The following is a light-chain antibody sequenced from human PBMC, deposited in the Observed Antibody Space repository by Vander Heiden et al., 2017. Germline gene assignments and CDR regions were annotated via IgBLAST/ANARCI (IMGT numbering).Light chain of an antibody. J-gene: IGKJ1*01. CDR3: HQYNNYPWT. V-gene: IGKV1-5*01. Sequence: DIQMTQSPSILSAAVGDRVNITCRASQSIPNSLAWYQHKPGKAPKLLIFSASTLQDGVSSRFSGSGSETEFTLTISSLQPEDFATYYCHQYNNYPWTFGQGTKVDI. CDR1: QSIPNS. CDR2: SAS.